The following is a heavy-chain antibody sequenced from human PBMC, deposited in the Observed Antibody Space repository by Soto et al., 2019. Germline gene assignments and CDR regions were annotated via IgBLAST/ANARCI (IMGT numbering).Heavy chain of an antibody. J-gene: IGHJ3*02. Sequence: GESLKISCKGSGYRFTSYWISWVRQMPGKGLEWMGRIDPSDSYTNYSPSFQGHVTISADKSISTAYLQWSSLKASDTAMYYCATSVDTDLANPGYDFFDIWGQGTMVTVSS. CDR2: IDPSDSYT. V-gene: IGHV5-10-1*01. D-gene: IGHD5-18*01. CDR3: ATSVDTDLANPGYDFFDI. CDR1: GYRFTSYW.